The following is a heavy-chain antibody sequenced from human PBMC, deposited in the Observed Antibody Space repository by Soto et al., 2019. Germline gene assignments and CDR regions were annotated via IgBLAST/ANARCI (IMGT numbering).Heavy chain of an antibody. J-gene: IGHJ6*02. Sequence: QVQLVQSGAEVKKPGSSVKVSCKASGGTFSSYAISWVRQAPGQGLEWMGGIIPIFGTANYAQKFQGRVTITADESTSTAYMELSSLRSEDTAVYYCARETLRRGPVQYYYYYYGMDVWGQGTTVTVSS. CDR2: IIPIFGTA. V-gene: IGHV1-69*01. D-gene: IGHD3-10*01. CDR1: GGTFSSYA. CDR3: ARETLRRGPVQYYYYYYGMDV.